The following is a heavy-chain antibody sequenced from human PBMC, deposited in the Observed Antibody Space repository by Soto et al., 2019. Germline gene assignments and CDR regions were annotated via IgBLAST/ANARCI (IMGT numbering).Heavy chain of an antibody. V-gene: IGHV1-69*13. J-gene: IGHJ4*02. D-gene: IGHD2-15*01. CDR3: ARRYCSGGSCFEGSFDL. Sequence: SVKVSCKASGGTFSSYGINWVRQAPGQGLEWMAMIIPIFGTTNYAQKLQGRVTISADESTSTAYMGLSSLRSEDTAVYYCARRYCSGGSCFEGSFDLWGQGTLVTVSS. CDR1: GGTFSSYG. CDR2: IIPIFGTT.